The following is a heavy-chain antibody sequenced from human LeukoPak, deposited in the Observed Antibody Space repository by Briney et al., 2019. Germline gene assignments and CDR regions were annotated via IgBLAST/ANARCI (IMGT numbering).Heavy chain of an antibody. CDR3: ARHLSYGDSNYFDY. V-gene: IGHV4-59*08. CDR2: IYYSEST. D-gene: IGHD4-17*01. CDR1: GGSISGYY. J-gene: IGHJ4*02. Sequence: SETLSLTCSVSGGSISGYYCSWIRQPPGKGLEWIGYIYYSESTNYNASLKSRVIISVDTSKNQFSLKLSSVTAADTAVYYCARHLSYGDSNYFDYWGQGTLVTVSS.